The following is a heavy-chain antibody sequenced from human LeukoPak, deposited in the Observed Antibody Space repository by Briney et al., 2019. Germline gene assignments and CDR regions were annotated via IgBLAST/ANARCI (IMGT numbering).Heavy chain of an antibody. CDR1: GFTFSSYS. CDR2: ISSSSSYI. V-gene: IGHV3-21*01. D-gene: IGHD3-10*01. J-gene: IGHJ6*03. Sequence: GGSLRLSCAASGFTFSSYSMNWVRQAPGKGLEWVSSISSSSSYIYYADSVKGRFTISRDNAKNSLYLQMNSLRAEDTAVYYCARDRTEVLLWFGELLPLRINMDVWGKGTTVTVSS. CDR3: ARDRTEVLLWFGELLPLRINMDV.